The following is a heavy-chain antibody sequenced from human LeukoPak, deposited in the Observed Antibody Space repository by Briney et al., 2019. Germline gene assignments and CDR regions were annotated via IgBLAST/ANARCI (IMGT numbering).Heavy chain of an antibody. CDR2: IHHSGST. CDR1: GGSISSNNW. CDR3: VRGHLVGGWFKYDAFDI. J-gene: IGHJ3*02. Sequence: KPSETLSLTCAVSGGSISSNNWWNWVRQPPGKGLEWIGEIHHSGSTHYNPSLKSRLTISVDKSKNQFSLKLTSVTAADTAVYYCVRGHLVGGWFKYDAFDIWGQGTMVTVSS. V-gene: IGHV4-4*02. D-gene: IGHD6-19*01.